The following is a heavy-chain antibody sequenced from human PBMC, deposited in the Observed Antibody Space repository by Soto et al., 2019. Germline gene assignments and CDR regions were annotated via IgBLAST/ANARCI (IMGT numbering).Heavy chain of an antibody. CDR1: GFILSSYG. J-gene: IGHJ4*02. V-gene: IGHV3-33*03. D-gene: IGHD4-17*01. CDR3: ASTVS. Sequence: VGSLRLSCAASGFILSSYGMHWVRQAPGKGLEWVGVIWYDGSNKYYGDSVKGRFTISRDNSKNTLYLQMNSLRVEDTAVYYCASTVSWGQGTLVTVSS. CDR2: IWYDGSNK.